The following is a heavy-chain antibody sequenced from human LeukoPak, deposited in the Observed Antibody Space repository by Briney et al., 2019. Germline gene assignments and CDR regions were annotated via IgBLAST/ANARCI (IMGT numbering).Heavy chain of an antibody. J-gene: IGHJ4*02. CDR3: AKGFGSGWPYYFDY. CDR2: ISGSGATT. CDR1: GFTFSSYA. V-gene: IGHV3-23*01. D-gene: IGHD6-19*01. Sequence: PGGSLRLSCAASGFTFSSYAMSWVRQAPGKGLEWVSTISGSGATTYYADSVKSRFTISRDNSKNTLYLQMNSLRAEDTAVYYCAKGFGSGWPYYFDYWGQGTLVTVSS.